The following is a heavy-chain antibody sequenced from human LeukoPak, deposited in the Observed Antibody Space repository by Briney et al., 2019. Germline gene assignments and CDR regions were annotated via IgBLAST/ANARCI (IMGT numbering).Heavy chain of an antibody. Sequence: GGSLRLSCAASGFTFSSYNINWVRQAPGKGLEWISYISTSSRSIYYADSVKGRLTISRDNAKDSLYLQMNSLRAEDTAVYYCARDPSTYYYDSSGYPDDYWGQGTLVTVSS. V-gene: IGHV3-48*04. CDR2: ISTSSRSI. CDR1: GFTFSSYN. CDR3: ARDPSTYYYDSSGYPDDY. J-gene: IGHJ4*02. D-gene: IGHD3-22*01.